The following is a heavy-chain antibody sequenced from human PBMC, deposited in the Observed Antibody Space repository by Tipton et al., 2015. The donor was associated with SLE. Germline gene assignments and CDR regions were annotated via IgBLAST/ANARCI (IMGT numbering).Heavy chain of an antibody. V-gene: IGHV1-18*01. CDR1: GYTFTTYG. CDR2: ISTYNGNT. D-gene: IGHD6-19*01. CDR3: ARLGPMLAVAAIDY. Sequence: QSGAEVKKPGASVRVSCKASGYTFTTYGISWVRQAPGQGLEWMGWISTYNGNTNYAQKLQGRVTMTSDTSTSTAYMGLRSLRSDDTAIYYCARLGPMLAVAAIDYWGQGTLVTVSS. J-gene: IGHJ4*02.